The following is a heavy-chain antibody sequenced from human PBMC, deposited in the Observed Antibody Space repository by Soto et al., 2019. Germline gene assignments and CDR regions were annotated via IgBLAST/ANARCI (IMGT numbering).Heavy chain of an antibody. Sequence: ASGNVCCKASGYTFTSYYMNWVRQAPGQGLEWMGIINPSGGSTSYAQKFQGRVTMTRDTSTSTVYMELSSLRSEDTAVYYCARTELWYGDPFGYWRQVTLVIVSS. CDR1: GYTFTSYY. D-gene: IGHD2-21*01. CDR2: INPSGGST. J-gene: IGHJ4*02. CDR3: ARTELWYGDPFGY. V-gene: IGHV1-46*01.